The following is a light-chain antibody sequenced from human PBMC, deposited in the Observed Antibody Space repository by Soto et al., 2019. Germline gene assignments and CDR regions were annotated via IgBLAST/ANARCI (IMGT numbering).Light chain of an antibody. CDR3: QQRNNWPPVT. V-gene: IGKV3-11*01. J-gene: IGKJ4*01. CDR2: DAS. CDR1: QSVSSN. Sequence: ETVMTQSPATLSVSPGERATLSCRASQSVSSNLAWYQQKPGQAPRLLIYDASNRATGIPARFSGSGSGTDFTLTISSLEPEDFAVYYCQQRNNWPPVTFGGGTKVDIK.